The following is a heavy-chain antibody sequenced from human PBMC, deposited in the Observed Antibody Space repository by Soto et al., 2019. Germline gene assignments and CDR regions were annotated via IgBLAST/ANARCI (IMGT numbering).Heavy chain of an antibody. J-gene: IGHJ4*02. V-gene: IGHV4-4*02. CDR3: AYGRLSYYFDY. CDR2: IYHSGST. Sequence: NPSETLSLTCAVSGGSISSSNWWSWVRQPPGKGLEWIGEIYHSGSTNYNPSLKSRVTLSVDKSKNQFSLKLNSVTAADTTVYYCAYGRLSYYFDYWGQGTLVTVSS. CDR1: GGSISSSNW. D-gene: IGHD1-26*01.